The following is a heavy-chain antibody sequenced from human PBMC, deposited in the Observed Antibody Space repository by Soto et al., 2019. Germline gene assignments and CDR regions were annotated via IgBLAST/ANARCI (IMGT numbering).Heavy chain of an antibody. V-gene: IGHV5-51*01. CDR1: GYSFTSYW. CDR3: ARTLGPWTTVTALGY. Sequence: GESLKISCKGSGYSFTSYWIGWVRQMPGKGLEWMGIIYPGDSDTRYSPSFQGQVTISADKSISTAYLQWSSLKASDTAMYYCARTLGPWTTVTALGYWGQGTLVTVSS. CDR2: IYPGDSDT. J-gene: IGHJ4*02. D-gene: IGHD4-17*01.